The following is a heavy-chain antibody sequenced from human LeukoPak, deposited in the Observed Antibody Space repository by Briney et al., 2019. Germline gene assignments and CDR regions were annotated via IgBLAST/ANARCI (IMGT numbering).Heavy chain of an antibody. CDR2: ISSSSGTI. CDR1: GFTFSSYS. J-gene: IGHJ4*02. D-gene: IGHD3-22*01. V-gene: IGHV3-48*02. Sequence: GGSLRLSCAASGFTFSSYSMNWVRQAPGKGLEWVSYISSSSGTIYYADSVKGRFTISRDNAENSLYLQMNSLRDEDTAVYYCARDLNLYDSSSYYASRGQGTLVTVSS. CDR3: ARDLNLYDSSSYYAS.